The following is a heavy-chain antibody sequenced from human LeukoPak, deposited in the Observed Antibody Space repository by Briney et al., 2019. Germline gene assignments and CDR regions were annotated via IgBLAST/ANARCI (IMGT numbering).Heavy chain of an antibody. CDR1: GGSITSSGVY. D-gene: IGHD6-19*01. V-gene: IGHV4-39*01. Sequence: SETLSLTCTVSGGSITSSGVYWGWVRQPPGKGLEWVGCVYYGGDTYYNPSLKSRVTISVDTSKNQFSLSLSSVTAAYTALYYCARLFSSGWPYFYGLDAWGQGTTVTVSS. J-gene: IGHJ6*02. CDR3: ARLFSSGWPYFYGLDA. CDR2: VYYGGDT.